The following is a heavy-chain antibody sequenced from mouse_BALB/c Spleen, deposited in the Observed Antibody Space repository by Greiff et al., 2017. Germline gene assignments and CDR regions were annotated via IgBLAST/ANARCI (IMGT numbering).Heavy chain of an antibody. CDR3: SRGGDYYAMDY. CDR1: GYSFTSYW. V-gene: IGHV1-74*04. CDR2: IDPSDSET. J-gene: IGHJ4*01. Sequence: VQLQESGPQLVRPGASVKISCKASGYSFTSYWMHWVKQRPGQGLEWIGMIDPSDSETRLNQKFKDKATLTVDKSSSTAYMQLSSPTSEDSAVYYCSRGGDYYAMDYWGQGTSVTVSS.